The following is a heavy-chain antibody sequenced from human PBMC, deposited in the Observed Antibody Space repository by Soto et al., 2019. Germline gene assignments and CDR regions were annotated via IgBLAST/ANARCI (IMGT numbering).Heavy chain of an antibody. CDR3: VRGKEAGVWFDP. Sequence: QVQLVQSGAEVTKPGASVQVSCKASGFTFSHHSIHWVRQAPGQRLEWMGWINSDTGYTKYSQKLQARLTITWDSSAKTAYMELSSLQSEDTAVYYCVRGKEAGVWFDPWGQGTLVTVSS. V-gene: IGHV1-3*04. D-gene: IGHD3-10*01. J-gene: IGHJ5*02. CDR2: INSDTGYT. CDR1: GFTFSHHS.